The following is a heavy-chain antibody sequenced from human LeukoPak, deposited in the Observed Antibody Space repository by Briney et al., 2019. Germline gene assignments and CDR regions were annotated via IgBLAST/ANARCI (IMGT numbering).Heavy chain of an antibody. CDR2: VNPSGDST. CDR1: GYTFSNYN. D-gene: IGHD5-24*01. J-gene: IGHJ3*02. Sequence: GASVKVSCKASGYTFSNYNIHWLRQAPGQGLEWMGIVNPSGDSTNYAQNFQGRVTMTGDTSTSTVYMELSSLRSEDTAVYYCARVRDGYNDAYDIWGQGTMVTVTS. V-gene: IGHV1-46*01. CDR3: ARVRDGYNDAYDI.